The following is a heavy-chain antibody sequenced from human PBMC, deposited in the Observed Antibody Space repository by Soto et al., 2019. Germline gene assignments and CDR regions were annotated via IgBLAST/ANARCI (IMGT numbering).Heavy chain of an antibody. CDR2: VRHIGDG. CDR3: ARGGPGDAFDV. V-gene: IGHV4-59*01. J-gene: IGHJ3*01. Sequence: WTWIRQSPGKRLEWVGYVRHIGDGYHPSLKSRVTISSDTSKNQVSLKMTNVTAADTAFYYCARGGPGDAFDVWGQGTFVVVS.